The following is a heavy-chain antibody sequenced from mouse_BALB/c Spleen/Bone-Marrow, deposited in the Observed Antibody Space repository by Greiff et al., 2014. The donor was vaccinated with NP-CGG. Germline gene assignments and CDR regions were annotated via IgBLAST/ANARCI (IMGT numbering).Heavy chain of an antibody. D-gene: IGHD1-2*01. CDR2: IWADGST. Sequence: VKLVESGPGLVAPSQSLSITCTVSGFSLTSYGVHWVRQPPGKGLEWLGVIWADGSTNYNSALMSRLSIRKDNSKSQVFLKMNSLQTEDTAMYYCARITTATGAMDYWGQGTSVTVSS. CDR3: ARITTATGAMDY. CDR1: GFSLTSYG. J-gene: IGHJ4*01. V-gene: IGHV2-9*02.